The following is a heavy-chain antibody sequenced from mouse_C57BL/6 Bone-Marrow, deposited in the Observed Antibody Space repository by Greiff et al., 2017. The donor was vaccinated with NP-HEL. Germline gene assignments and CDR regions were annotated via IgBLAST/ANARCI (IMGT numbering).Heavy chain of an antibody. CDR1: GFTFSDYY. CDR3: ARQRPGTVVAKHFDV. V-gene: IGHV5-12*01. D-gene: IGHD1-1*01. J-gene: IGHJ1*03. CDR2: ISNGGGST. Sequence: EVQLQESGGGLVQPGGSLKLSCAASGFTFSDYYMYWVRQTPEKRLEWVAYISNGGGSTYYPDTVTGRFTISRDNAKNTLYLQMSRLNSEDTAMYYCARQRPGTVVAKHFDVWGTGTTVTVSS.